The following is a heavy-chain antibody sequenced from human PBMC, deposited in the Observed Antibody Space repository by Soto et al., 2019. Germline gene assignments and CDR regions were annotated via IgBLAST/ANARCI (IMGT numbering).Heavy chain of an antibody. CDR3: ARQEWGSGSYSEFYYYYMDV. V-gene: IGHV5-51*01. J-gene: IGHJ6*03. Sequence: PGESLKISCKGSGYRFTSYWIGWVRQMPGKGLEWMGIIYPGDSDTRYSPSFQGQVTISADKSISTAYLQWSSLKASDTAMYYCARQEWGSGSYSEFYYYYMDVWGKGTTVTVSS. CDR2: IYPGDSDT. CDR1: GYRFTSYW. D-gene: IGHD3-10*01.